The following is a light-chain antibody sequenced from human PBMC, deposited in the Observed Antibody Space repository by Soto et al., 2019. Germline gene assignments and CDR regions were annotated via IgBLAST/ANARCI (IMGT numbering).Light chain of an antibody. CDR1: QSISSS. V-gene: IGKV1-5*01. CDR2: DAS. J-gene: IGKJ5*01. CDR3: QHYDHVQVT. Sequence: DIQMTQSPSTLSASVGDRVTITCRASQSISSSLAWYQLKPGKAPKLLMYDASYLEAGVPSRFSGSGSGTDFTFTINSLQPEDFATYYCQHYDHVQVTFGQGTRLEIK.